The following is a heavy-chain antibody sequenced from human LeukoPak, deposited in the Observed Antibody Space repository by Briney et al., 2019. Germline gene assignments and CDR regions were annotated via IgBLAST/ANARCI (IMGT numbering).Heavy chain of an antibody. V-gene: IGHV3-53*01. CDR3: ARVSYMDV. CDR2: IYSGGST. J-gene: IGHJ6*03. CDR1: EFIVSINY. Sequence: PGGSLRLSCAASEFIVSINYMSWVRQAPGKGLEWVSVIYSGGSTYYADSVKGRFTISRDNAKNSLYLQMNSLRAEDTAVYYCARVSYMDVWGKGTTVTISS.